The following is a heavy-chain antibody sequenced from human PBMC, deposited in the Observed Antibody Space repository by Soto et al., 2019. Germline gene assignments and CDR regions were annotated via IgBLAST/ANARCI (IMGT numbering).Heavy chain of an antibody. V-gene: IGHV5-10-1*01. D-gene: IGHD3-9*01. J-gene: IGHJ6*02. CDR2: IDPSDSYT. CDR3: ARLLYYDILTGSYYYYGMDV. CDR1: GYIFTSYW. Sequence: GESLKISCNGSGYIFTSYWISWVRQMPGKGLEWMGRIDPSDSYTNYSPSFQGHVTISADKSISTAYLQWSSLKASDTAMYYCARLLYYDILTGSYYYYGMDVWGQGTTVTVSS.